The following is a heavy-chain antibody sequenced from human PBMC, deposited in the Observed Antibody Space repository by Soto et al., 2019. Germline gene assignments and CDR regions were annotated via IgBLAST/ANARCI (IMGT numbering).Heavy chain of an antibody. CDR1: GGSISSSNW. CDR2: IYYIGSS. V-gene: IGHV4-59*08. J-gene: IGHJ4*02. Sequence: PSETLSLTCAVSGGSISSSNWWSWVRQPPGKGLEWIAYIYYIGSSNSNPSLKSRVTISVDTSKNQFSLKLSSETAADTAVYYCARHSNEYRKSLDYWGQGTLVTVSS. D-gene: IGHD1-1*01. CDR3: ARHSNEYRKSLDY.